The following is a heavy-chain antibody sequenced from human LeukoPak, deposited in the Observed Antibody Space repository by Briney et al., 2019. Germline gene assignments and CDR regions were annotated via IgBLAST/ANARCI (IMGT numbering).Heavy chain of an antibody. J-gene: IGHJ3*02. CDR3: ARDRGGYLDAFDI. D-gene: IGHD5-24*01. CDR1: GFTFSSYA. CDR2: ISGSGGST. V-gene: IGHV3-23*01. Sequence: GGSLRLSCAASGFTFSSYAMSWVRQAPGKGLEWVSAISGSGGSTYYADSVKGRFTISRDNAKNSLYLQMNSLRAEDTAVYYCARDRGGYLDAFDIWGQGTMVTVSS.